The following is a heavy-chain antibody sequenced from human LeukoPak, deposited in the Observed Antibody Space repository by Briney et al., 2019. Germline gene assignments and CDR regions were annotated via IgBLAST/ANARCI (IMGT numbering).Heavy chain of an antibody. D-gene: IGHD3-22*01. CDR3: ARGLDYYDSSGYSRWFDP. J-gene: IGHJ5*02. Sequence: SQTLSLTCTVSGGSISSGGYYWSWIRQHPGKGLEWIGYIYYSGSTYYHPSLKSRVTISVDTSKNQFSLKLSSVTAADTAVYYSARGLDYYDSSGYSRWFDPWGQGTLVTVSS. CDR1: GGSISSGGYY. V-gene: IGHV4-31*03. CDR2: IYYSGST.